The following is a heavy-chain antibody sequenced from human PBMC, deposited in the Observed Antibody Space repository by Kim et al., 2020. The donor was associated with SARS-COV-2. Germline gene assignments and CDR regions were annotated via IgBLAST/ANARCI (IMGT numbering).Heavy chain of an antibody. CDR3: ARVQDIVATPFNDY. V-gene: IGHV3-21*01. Sequence: AYSVKGRFATTEDNAKNSCDLQMNSLRAEDTAVYYCARVQDIVATPFNDYWGQGTLVTVSS. J-gene: IGHJ4*02. D-gene: IGHD5-12*01.